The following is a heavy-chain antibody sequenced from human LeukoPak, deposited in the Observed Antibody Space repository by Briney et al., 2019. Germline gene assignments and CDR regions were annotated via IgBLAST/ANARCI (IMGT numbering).Heavy chain of an antibody. V-gene: IGHV3-13*01. D-gene: IGHD2-21*02. CDR3: ARLGYCGGDCYDWYFDL. CDR2: IGTAGDT. Sequence: PGGSLRLSCAASGFTFSSYDMHWVRQATGKGLEWVSAIGTAGDTYYPGSVKGRFTISRENAKNSLHLQMNSLRAGDTAVYYCARLGYCGGDCYDWYFDLWGRGTLVTVSS. J-gene: IGHJ2*01. CDR1: GFTFSSYD.